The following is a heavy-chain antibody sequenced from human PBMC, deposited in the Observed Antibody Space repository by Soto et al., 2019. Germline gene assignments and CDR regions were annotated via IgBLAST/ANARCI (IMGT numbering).Heavy chain of an antibody. CDR3: AVGSLGAAAEVDY. Sequence: QVQLQESGTGLVKPSQTMSLTCTVSGGSISIGGYYWSWIRQHPGKRLEWIGYICYSGSTYYNPSLSSRLTITVDTSKNQFSLNLSSVTAADTGVYYCAVGSLGAAAEVDYWGQGTVVTVPS. CDR1: GGSISIGGYY. D-gene: IGHD6-13*01. CDR2: ICYSGST. J-gene: IGHJ4*02. V-gene: IGHV4-31*03.